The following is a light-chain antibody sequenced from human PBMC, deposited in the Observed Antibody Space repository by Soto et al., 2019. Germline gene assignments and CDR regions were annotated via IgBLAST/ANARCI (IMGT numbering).Light chain of an antibody. CDR3: QQYNSYSRS. CDR2: TPT. Sequence: DIQMTQSPSTLSASVGDRVTITCRASQSISSWLALYQQKPGKAPKLLFYTPTSLESSVPSSFSGSGSGTEFSLIILSWQHNDCATYYCQQYNSYSRSFGQGTKGESK. J-gene: IGKJ1*01. CDR1: QSISSW. V-gene: IGKV1-5*03.